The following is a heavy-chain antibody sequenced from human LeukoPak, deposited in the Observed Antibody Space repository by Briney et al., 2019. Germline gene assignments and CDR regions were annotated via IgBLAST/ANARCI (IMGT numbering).Heavy chain of an antibody. CDR3: ARVWLSAYYFDY. D-gene: IGHD3-9*01. J-gene: IGHJ4*02. V-gene: IGHV4-38-2*02. Sequence: PSETLSLTCTVSGYSISSGYYWGWIRQPPGKGLEWIGSIYHSGSTYYNWSLKSRVTISVDTSKNQFSLKLNSVTAADTAVYYCARVWLSAYYFDYWGQGIPVTVSS. CDR2: IYHSGST. CDR1: GYSISSGYY.